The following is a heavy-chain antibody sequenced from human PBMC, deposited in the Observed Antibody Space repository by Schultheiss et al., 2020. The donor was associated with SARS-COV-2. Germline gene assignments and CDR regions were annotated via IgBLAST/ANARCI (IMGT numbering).Heavy chain of an antibody. CDR1: GFTFSSYA. D-gene: IGHD6-25*01. V-gene: IGHV3-64*04. CDR2: ISSNGGST. J-gene: IGHJ6*02. CDR3: ADSSDGYGMDV. Sequence: GGSLRLSCAASGFTFSSYAMHWVRQAPGKGLEYVSAISSNGGSTYYAYSVKGRFTISRDNSKNTLYLQMNSLRAEDTAVYYCADSSDGYGMDVWGQGTTVTVSS.